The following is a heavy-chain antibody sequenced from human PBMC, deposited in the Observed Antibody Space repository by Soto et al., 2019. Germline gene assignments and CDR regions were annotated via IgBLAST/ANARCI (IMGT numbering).Heavy chain of an antibody. CDR1: GFTFSSYG. D-gene: IGHD1-26*01. Sequence: QVQLVESGGGVVQPGRSLRLSCAASGFTFSSYGMHWVRQAPGKGLEWVAVISYDGSNKYYADSVKGRFTISRDNSKNTLYLQMNSLRAEDTAVYYCAKDLWRGSYYPLDYWGQGTLVTVSS. CDR2: ISYDGSNK. J-gene: IGHJ4*02. V-gene: IGHV3-30*18. CDR3: AKDLWRGSYYPLDY.